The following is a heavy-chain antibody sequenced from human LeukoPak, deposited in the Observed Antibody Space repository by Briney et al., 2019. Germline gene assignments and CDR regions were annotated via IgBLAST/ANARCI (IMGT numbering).Heavy chain of an antibody. V-gene: IGHV3-48*04. Sequence: GGFLRLSCAVSGFAFSSYSMNWVRQAPGRGLEWVSYISSTSSTIHYADSVKGRFTISRDNAKKSLYLQLNSLRADDTAVYYCARLTGTTGFDYWGQGTLVTVSS. D-gene: IGHD1-1*01. J-gene: IGHJ4*02. CDR3: ARLTGTTGFDY. CDR1: GFAFSSYS. CDR2: ISSTSSTI.